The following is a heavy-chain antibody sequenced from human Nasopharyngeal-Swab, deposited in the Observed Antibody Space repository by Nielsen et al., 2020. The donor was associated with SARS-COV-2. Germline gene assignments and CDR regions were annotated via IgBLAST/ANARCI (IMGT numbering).Heavy chain of an antibody. J-gene: IGHJ3*02. CDR3: ARKSLGYSSGWLVAFDI. Sequence: ASVPVSCKASGYTFTSYYMHWVRQAPGQGLEWMGIINPSGGSTSYAQKFQGRVTMTRDTSTSTVYMELSGLRSEDTAVYYCARKSLGYSSGWLVAFDIWGQGTMVTVSS. V-gene: IGHV1-46*01. CDR1: GYTFTSYY. CDR2: INPSGGST. D-gene: IGHD6-19*01.